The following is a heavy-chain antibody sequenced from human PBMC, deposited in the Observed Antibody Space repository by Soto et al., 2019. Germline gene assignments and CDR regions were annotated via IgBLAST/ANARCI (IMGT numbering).Heavy chain of an antibody. CDR2: ISGSGGST. Sequence: EVQLLESGGGLVQPGGSLRLSCAASGFTFSSYAMSWVRQAPGKGLEWVSAISGSGGSTYYADSVKGRFTISRDNSKEPLSLQMNSLRAEDTAVYYCAKGSTNFPYYYYYYMDVWGKGTTVTVSS. V-gene: IGHV3-23*01. CDR3: AKGSTNFPYYYYYYMDV. CDR1: GFTFSSYA. D-gene: IGHD2-2*01. J-gene: IGHJ6*03.